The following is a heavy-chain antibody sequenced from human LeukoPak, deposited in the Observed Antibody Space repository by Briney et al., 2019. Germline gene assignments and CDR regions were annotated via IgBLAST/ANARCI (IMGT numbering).Heavy chain of an antibody. CDR1: GYSFTSYD. D-gene: IGHD5-18*01. J-gene: IGHJ5*02. V-gene: IGHV1-8*01. CDR2: MIVISGNT. CDR3: ARGGLRGYSYGYDKNRYNWFDP. Sequence: ASVKVSCKASGYSFTSYDVNWVRQATGQGVEWMGWMIVISGNTGYAQKFQGRVTMTRNTSISTAYMELSSLRSEDTAVYYCARGGLRGYSYGYDKNRYNWFDPWGQGTLVTVSS.